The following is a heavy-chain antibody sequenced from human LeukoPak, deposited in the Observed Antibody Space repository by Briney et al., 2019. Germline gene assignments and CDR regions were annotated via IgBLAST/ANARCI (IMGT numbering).Heavy chain of an antibody. D-gene: IGHD3-9*01. CDR1: GFTFSTYW. V-gene: IGHV3-7*01. J-gene: IGHJ4*02. CDR2: IKEDGSEK. Sequence: GGSLRLSCAASGFTFSTYWMSWVRQAPGKGLEWVANIKEDGSEKYYGDSVKGRFTISRDNAKNSLYLQMNSLRAEDTAVYYCARDVRVTGYSQGGGTDYWGQGTLVTVSS. CDR3: ARDVRVTGYSQGGGTDY.